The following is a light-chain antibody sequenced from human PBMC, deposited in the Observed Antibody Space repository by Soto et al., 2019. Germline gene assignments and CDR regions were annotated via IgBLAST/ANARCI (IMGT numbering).Light chain of an antibody. J-gene: IGLJ2*01. CDR1: NIGSKR. CDR3: QVWDTKSDHLV. Sequence: SYELTQAPSVSVAPGQTARITCGGDNIGSKRVHWYQQEPAQAPVLVVYDDSDRPSGIPERFSGSKSESTATLTISRVEAADEADYFCQVWDTKSDHLVFGGGTTLTVL. CDR2: DDS. V-gene: IGLV3-21*02.